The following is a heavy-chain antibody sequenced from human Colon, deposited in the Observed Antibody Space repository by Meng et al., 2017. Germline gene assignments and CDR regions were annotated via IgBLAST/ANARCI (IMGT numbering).Heavy chain of an antibody. CDR2: IYYSGST. J-gene: IGHJ5*02. Sequence: QVQQQEPGPGLVKPSQTLSLTCTVSGCSISSGGFYWSWIRQHPGKGLEWIGYIYYSGSTYYNPSLRSRVAISIDTSKNQFSLKLTSVTAADTAVYFCARTNYGDYNWFDPWGQGTLVTVSS. CDR1: GCSISSGGFY. D-gene: IGHD4-17*01. CDR3: ARTNYGDYNWFDP. V-gene: IGHV4-31*03.